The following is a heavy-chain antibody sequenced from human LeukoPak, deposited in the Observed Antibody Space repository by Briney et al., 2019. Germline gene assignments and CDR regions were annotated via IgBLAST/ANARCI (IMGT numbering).Heavy chain of an antibody. Sequence: PSETLSLTCAVYGGSFSGYYWSWIRQPPGKGLEWIGEINHSGSTNYNPSLKSRVTISVDTSKNQFSLKLSSVTAADTAVYYCAGVAAAGSNYYYYYMDVWGKGTTVTVSS. CDR2: INHSGST. CDR3: AGVAAAGSNYYYYYMDV. D-gene: IGHD6-13*01. J-gene: IGHJ6*03. CDR1: GGSFSGYY. V-gene: IGHV4-34*01.